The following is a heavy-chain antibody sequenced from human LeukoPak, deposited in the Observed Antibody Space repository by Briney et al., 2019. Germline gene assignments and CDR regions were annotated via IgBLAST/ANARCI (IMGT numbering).Heavy chain of an antibody. Sequence: GGSLRLSCAASGFTFSSYEMNWVRQAPGKGLEWVSYISSSGSTIYYADSVKGRFTISRDNAKNSLYLQMNSLRAEDTAVYYCARVGRYFDWLPRPYYYGMDVWGKGTTVTVSS. CDR2: ISSSGSTI. CDR1: GFTFSSYE. V-gene: IGHV3-48*03. CDR3: ARVGRYFDWLPRPYYYGMDV. J-gene: IGHJ6*04. D-gene: IGHD3-9*01.